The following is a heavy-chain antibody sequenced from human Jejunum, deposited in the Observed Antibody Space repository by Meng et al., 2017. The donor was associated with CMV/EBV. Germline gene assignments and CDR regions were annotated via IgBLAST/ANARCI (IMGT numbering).Heavy chain of an antibody. CDR3: ATDFGGSPYDY. Sequence: CKASGGTFSNSAMGWVRQVPGQGLEWMGLIIQILSVTNYAQSFRSRVTIFADKSTSTTYMEFSSLRFDDTAVYCCATDFGGSPYDYWGQGTLVTVSS. J-gene: IGHJ4*02. CDR1: GGTFSNSA. D-gene: IGHD3-3*01. CDR2: IIQILSVT. V-gene: IGHV1-69*04.